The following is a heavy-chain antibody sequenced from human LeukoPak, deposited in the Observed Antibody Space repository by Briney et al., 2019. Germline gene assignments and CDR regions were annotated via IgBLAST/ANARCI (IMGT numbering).Heavy chain of an antibody. Sequence: PSETLSLTCTVSGGSISSYYWNWIRQPPGKGLEWIGYIYYSGSTNYNPSLKSRVIISVDTSKNHFSLKLSSVTAADTAVYYCARSGLLTGGDHRSFDHWGQGTLVTVSS. J-gene: IGHJ4*02. V-gene: IGHV4-59*01. CDR3: ARSGLLTGGDHRSFDH. CDR2: IYYSGST. D-gene: IGHD2-21*02. CDR1: GGSISSYY.